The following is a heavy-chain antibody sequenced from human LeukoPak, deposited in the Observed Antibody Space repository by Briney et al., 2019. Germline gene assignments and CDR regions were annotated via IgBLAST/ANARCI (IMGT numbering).Heavy chain of an antibody. J-gene: IGHJ4*02. D-gene: IGHD2-15*01. CDR2: IRQDGREK. Sequence: GGSLRLSCAASGFTFSNYWMTWVRQAPGKGLEWVANIRQDGREKNYVDYVKGRFTISRDNARNSLILQMNRLRAEDAAVYYCARDVSDENDSASRMHLDSWGQGTLVSVSS. V-gene: IGHV3-7*03. CDR1: GFTFSNYW. CDR3: ARDVSDENDSASRMHLDS.